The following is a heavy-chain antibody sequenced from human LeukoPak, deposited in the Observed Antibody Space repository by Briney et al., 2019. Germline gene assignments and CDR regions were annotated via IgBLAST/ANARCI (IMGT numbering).Heavy chain of an antibody. D-gene: IGHD3-22*01. CDR3: ARGLTMIEIDY. CDR2: IYYSGNT. V-gene: IGHV4-39*07. CDR1: GGSISSSSYY. Sequence: SETLSLTCTVSGGSISSSSYYWGWIRQPPGKGLEWIGSIYYSGNTYYNPSLKSRVTISVDTSKNQFSLKLSSVTAADTAVYYCARGLTMIEIDYWGQGTLVTVSS. J-gene: IGHJ4*02.